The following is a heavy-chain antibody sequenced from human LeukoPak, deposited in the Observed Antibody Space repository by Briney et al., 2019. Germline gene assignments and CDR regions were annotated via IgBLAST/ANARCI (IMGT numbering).Heavy chain of an antibody. V-gene: IGHV3-30*18. Sequence: PGRSLRLSCAASGFIFSSYGMHRVRQAPGKGLEWVAYISYDGSNKNCADSVKDRFTISRDNSKNTLYLQMNSLGAEDTAVYYCAKKMSGSAVPFADWGQGTLVTVSS. J-gene: IGHJ4*02. CDR3: AKKMSGSAVPFAD. D-gene: IGHD2-2*01. CDR2: ISYDGSNK. CDR1: GFIFSSYG.